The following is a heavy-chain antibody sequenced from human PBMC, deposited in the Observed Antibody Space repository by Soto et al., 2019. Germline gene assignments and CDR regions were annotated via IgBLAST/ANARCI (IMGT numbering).Heavy chain of an antibody. V-gene: IGHV1-69*01. CDR1: GGTFSSYA. Sequence: QVQLVQSGAEVKKPGSSVKLSCTASGGTFSSYAISWVRQAPGQGLEWMGGIIPIFGTANYAQKFQGRVTITADESTSRAYMELSSLRSEDTAVYYCARGITRVRGVSVHFDCWGQGTLVTVAS. D-gene: IGHD3-10*01. CDR2: IIPIFGTA. CDR3: ARGITRVRGVSVHFDC. J-gene: IGHJ4*02.